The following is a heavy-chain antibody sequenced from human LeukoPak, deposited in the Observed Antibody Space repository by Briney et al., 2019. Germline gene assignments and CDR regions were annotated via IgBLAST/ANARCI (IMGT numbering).Heavy chain of an antibody. J-gene: IGHJ5*02. CDR3: ARGYDYVWGSS. Sequence: SETLSLTCTVSGGSISSGDYYWSWIRQPPGKGLEWIGEINHSGSTNYNPSLKSRVTISVDTSKNQFSLKLSSVTAADTAVYYCARGYDYVWGSSWGQGTLVTVSS. D-gene: IGHD3-16*01. V-gene: IGHV4-39*07. CDR1: GGSISSGDYY. CDR2: INHSGST.